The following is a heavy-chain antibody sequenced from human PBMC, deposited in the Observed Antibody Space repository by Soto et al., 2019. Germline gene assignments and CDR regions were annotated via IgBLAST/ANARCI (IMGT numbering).Heavy chain of an antibody. Sequence: ASVKVSCKATGDTFNTYGITWVRQAPGQGLEWMGWVSPYKDDTKYSQRLQGRVTMTIDTPTSTAYMELRSLRSEDTAFYYCATDRGGYCSGGSCSEVWFSPWGQETLVTVPS. CDR2: VSPYKDDT. V-gene: IGHV1-18*01. CDR1: GDTFNTYG. D-gene: IGHD2-15*01. CDR3: ATDRGGYCSGGSCSEVWFSP. J-gene: IGHJ5*02.